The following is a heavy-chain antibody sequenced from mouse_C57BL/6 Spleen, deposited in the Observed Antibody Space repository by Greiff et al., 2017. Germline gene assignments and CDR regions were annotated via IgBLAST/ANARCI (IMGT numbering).Heavy chain of an antibody. CDR2: ISDGGSYT. V-gene: IGHV5-4*01. CDR1: GFTFSSYA. CDR3: AREDHFDY. J-gene: IGHJ2*01. Sequence: DVMLVESGGGLVKPGGSLKLSCAASGFTFSSYAMSWVRQTPEKRLEWVATISDGGSYTYYPDNVKGRFTISRDNAKNNLYLQMSHLKSEDTAMYYCAREDHFDYWGQGTTLTVSS.